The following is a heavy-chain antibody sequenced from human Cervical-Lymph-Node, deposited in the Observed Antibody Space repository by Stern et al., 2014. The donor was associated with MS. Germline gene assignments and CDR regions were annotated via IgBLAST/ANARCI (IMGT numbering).Heavy chain of an antibody. D-gene: IGHD3-10*01. CDR3: ARESTGDAFDI. CDR2: IIAIVGIA. Sequence: DQLVESGAEVKKPGSSVKVSCKASGGTFSSYTITWVRQAPGQGLEWMGRIIAIVGIADYAQKFQGRVTITADKSTSTAYMELSSLRSEDTAVYYCARESTGDAFDIWGQGTMVTVSS. V-gene: IGHV1-69*04. CDR1: GGTFSSYT. J-gene: IGHJ3*02.